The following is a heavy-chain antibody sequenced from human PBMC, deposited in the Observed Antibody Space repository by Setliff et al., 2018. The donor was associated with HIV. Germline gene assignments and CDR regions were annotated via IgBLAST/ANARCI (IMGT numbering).Heavy chain of an antibody. CDR1: GGSISSNW. V-gene: IGHV4-4*02. D-gene: IGHD3-22*01. Sequence: PSETLSLTCAVSGGSISSNWWSWVRQSPGKGLEWIGEIYHSGSTHYNPSLQSRVTISVDKSKSQFSLKLNSVTAADTAVYYCARAADYHDSSGYWAPPRYFDYWGQGTLVTVSS. CDR3: ARAADYHDSSGYWAPPRYFDY. J-gene: IGHJ4*02. CDR2: IYHSGST.